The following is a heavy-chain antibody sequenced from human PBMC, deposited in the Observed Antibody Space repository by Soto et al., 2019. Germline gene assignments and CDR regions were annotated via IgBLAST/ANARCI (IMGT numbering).Heavy chain of an antibody. CDR3: ARDQGAQWLVRYSFDY. CDR2: ISYDGSNK. V-gene: IGHV3-30-3*01. Sequence: QVQLVESGGGVVQPGRSLRLSCAASGFTFSSYVMHWVRQAPGKGLEWVAVISYDGSNKYYADSVKGRFTISRDNSKNTLYLQMNSLRAEDTAVYYCARDQGAQWLVRYSFDYWGQGTLVTVSS. CDR1: GFTFSSYV. J-gene: IGHJ4*02. D-gene: IGHD6-19*01.